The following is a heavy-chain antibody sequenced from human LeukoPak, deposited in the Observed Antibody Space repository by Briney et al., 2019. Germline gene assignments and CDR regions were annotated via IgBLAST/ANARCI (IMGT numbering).Heavy chain of an antibody. CDR2: IKQDGSEK. CDR1: GFTFISYA. J-gene: IGHJ4*02. Sequence: QPGGSLRLSCAASGFTFISYAMSWVRQAPRKGLEWVANIKQDGSEKYYVDSVKGRFTISRDNAKNSLYLQMNSLRAEDTAVYYCAREEDYWGQGTLVTVSS. V-gene: IGHV3-7*01. CDR3: AREEDY.